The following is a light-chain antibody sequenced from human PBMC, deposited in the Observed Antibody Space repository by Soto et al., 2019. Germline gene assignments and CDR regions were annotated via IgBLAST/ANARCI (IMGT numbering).Light chain of an antibody. Sequence: QSALTQPRSVPGSPGQSVTISCTGTSSDVGGYNFVSWYQQHPGKAPKLMIYDVSKWPSGVPDRFSGSKSGNTASLTISGLQAEDEADYYCCSYAGSYTVVFGGGTKVTVL. CDR3: CSYAGSYTVV. CDR1: SSDVGGYNF. CDR2: DVS. J-gene: IGLJ2*01. V-gene: IGLV2-11*01.